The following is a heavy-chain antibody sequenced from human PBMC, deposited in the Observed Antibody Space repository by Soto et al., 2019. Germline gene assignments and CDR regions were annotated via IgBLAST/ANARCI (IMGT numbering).Heavy chain of an antibody. V-gene: IGHV4-39*01. CDR2: IYYSGST. CDR3: ARLGAEDIVVVPAALGGMDV. Sequence: SETLSLTCTVSGDSISSSSYYWGWIRQPPGKGLEWIGSIYYSGSTYYNPSLKSRVTISVDTSKNQFSLKLSSVTAADTAVYYCARLGAEDIVVVPAALGGMDVWGQGTTVTVSS. D-gene: IGHD2-2*01. J-gene: IGHJ6*02. CDR1: GDSISSSSYY.